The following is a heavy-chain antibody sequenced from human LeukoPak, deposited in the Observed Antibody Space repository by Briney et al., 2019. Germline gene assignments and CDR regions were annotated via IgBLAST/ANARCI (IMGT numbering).Heavy chain of an antibody. CDR2: ISTYNGDT. CDR1: GYTFTSNG. Sequence: GASVTLSCKSSGYTFTSNGNTWVRQAPGQGLERMGCISTYNGDTNDAQKLQGRVTMTTDTSTSTASMELRSLRSDDTAVYYCARSYYYDSSGYYGGFDYWGQGTLVTVSS. V-gene: IGHV1-18*01. CDR3: ARSYYYDSSGYYGGFDY. D-gene: IGHD3-22*01. J-gene: IGHJ4*02.